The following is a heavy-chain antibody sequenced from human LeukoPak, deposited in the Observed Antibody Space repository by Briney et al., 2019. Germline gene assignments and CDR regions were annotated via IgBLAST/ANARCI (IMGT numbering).Heavy chain of an antibody. CDR2: ISHSGST. CDR1: GGSFSGYY. Sequence: PSETLSLTCAVYGGSFSGYYWSWLRQPPGKGLEWIGYISHSGSTNYSPSLKSRVTISLDTSKNQFSLKLSSVTAADTAVYYCAGHHPRNTVDFWGQGTLVTVSS. CDR3: AGHHPRNTVDF. J-gene: IGHJ4*02. V-gene: IGHV4-59*08. D-gene: IGHD2/OR15-2a*01.